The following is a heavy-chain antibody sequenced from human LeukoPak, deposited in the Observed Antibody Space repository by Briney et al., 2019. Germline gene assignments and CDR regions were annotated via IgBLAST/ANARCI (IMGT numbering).Heavy chain of an antibody. CDR2: ISGRSNYI. D-gene: IGHD3-10*01. CDR1: GFTFSSYS. CDR3: ARPYYGSGSYYLPLSY. V-gene: IGHV3-21*04. J-gene: IGHJ4*02. Sequence: GGSLRLSCAASGFTFSSYSMNWVRQAPGKGLEWVSFISGRSNYIYYADSVRGRFTISRDNAKNSLYLQMNSLRAEDTALYYCARPYYGSGSYYLPLSYWGQGTLVTVSS.